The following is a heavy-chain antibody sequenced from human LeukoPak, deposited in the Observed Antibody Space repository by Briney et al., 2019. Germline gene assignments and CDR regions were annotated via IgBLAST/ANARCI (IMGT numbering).Heavy chain of an antibody. D-gene: IGHD3-10*01. J-gene: IGHJ3*02. V-gene: IGHV4-4*07. CDR1: GGSISSYY. Sequence: SETLSLTCTVSGGSISSYYWSWIRQPAGKGLEWIGRIYTSGSTNYNPSLKSRVTMSVDTSKNPFSLKLSSVTAADTAVYYCARNVLLWFGESFNAFDIWGQGTMVTVSS. CDR3: ARNVLLWFGESFNAFDI. CDR2: IYTSGST.